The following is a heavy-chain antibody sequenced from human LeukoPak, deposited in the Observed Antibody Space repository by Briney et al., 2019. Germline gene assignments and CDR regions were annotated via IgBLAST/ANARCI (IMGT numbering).Heavy chain of an antibody. D-gene: IGHD2-21*01. CDR1: GGSISSSSYY. J-gene: IGHJ4*02. CDR2: IYYSGST. CDR3: ARLAHELAYCGGDCAAFDY. V-gene: IGHV4-39*01. Sequence: PSETLSLTCTVSGGSISSSSYYWGWIRQPPGKGLEWIGSIYYSGSTYYNPSLKSRVTISVDTSKNQFSLKLSSVTAADTAVCYRARLAHELAYCGGDCAAFDYWGQGTLVTVSS.